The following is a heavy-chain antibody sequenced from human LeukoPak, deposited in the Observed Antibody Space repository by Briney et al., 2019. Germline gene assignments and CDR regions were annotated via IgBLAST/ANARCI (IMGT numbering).Heavy chain of an antibody. CDR1: GFTFSNAW. CDR2: IKSKTDGGTT. J-gene: IGHJ4*02. Sequence: GGSLRLSCAASGFTFSNAWMSWVRQAPGKGLEWVGRIKSKTDGGTTDYAAPVKGRFTISRDDSKNTLYLQMNSQKTEDTAVYYCTTDGPNTYYDFWSGYYRDFDYWGQGTLVTVSS. V-gene: IGHV3-15*01. CDR3: TTDGPNTYYDFWSGYYRDFDY. D-gene: IGHD3-3*01.